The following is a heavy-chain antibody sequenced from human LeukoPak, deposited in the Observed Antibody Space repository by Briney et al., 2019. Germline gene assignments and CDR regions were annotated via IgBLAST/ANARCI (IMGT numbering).Heavy chain of an antibody. Sequence: PSETLSLTCTVSGGSITNNNYYWGWIRQPPGKGLEWIASIYYSGSAYYNPYSPSLKSRISISVDTSKNQFYLNLNFVTAADTAVYYCARQLWFGEFHFDYWGQGTLVTVSS. V-gene: IGHV4-39*01. D-gene: IGHD3-10*01. CDR1: GGSITNNNYY. J-gene: IGHJ4*02. CDR3: ARQLWFGEFHFDY. CDR2: IYYSGSA.